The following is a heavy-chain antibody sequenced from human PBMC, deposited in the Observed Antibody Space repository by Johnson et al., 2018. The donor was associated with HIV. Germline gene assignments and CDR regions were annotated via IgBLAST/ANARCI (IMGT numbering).Heavy chain of an antibody. D-gene: IGHD3-22*01. V-gene: IGHV3-66*01. CDR2: IYSGGST. J-gene: IGHJ3*02. Sequence: VQLVESGGGVVRPGGSLRLSCAASGFTFDDYAMNWVRQTPEKGLEWVSIIYSGGSTYYADSVKGRFTISRDNSKNTLYLQMNSRRAEDTAVYYCARDGDSSGPLHDAFDIWGQGTMVTVSS. CDR1: GFTFDDYA. CDR3: ARDGDSSGPLHDAFDI.